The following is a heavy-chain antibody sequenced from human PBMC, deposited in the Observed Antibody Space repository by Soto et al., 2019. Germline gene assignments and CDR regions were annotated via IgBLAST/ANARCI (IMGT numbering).Heavy chain of an antibody. Sequence: GGSLRLSCAASGFTFSSYAMSWVRQAPGKGLEWVSAISGSGGSTYYADSVKGRFTISRDNSKNTLYLQMNSLRAEDTAVYYCAKGITRYGDYEYDYWGQGTLVTVSS. J-gene: IGHJ4*02. CDR3: AKGITRYGDYEYDY. V-gene: IGHV3-23*01. CDR2: ISGSGGST. D-gene: IGHD4-17*01. CDR1: GFTFSSYA.